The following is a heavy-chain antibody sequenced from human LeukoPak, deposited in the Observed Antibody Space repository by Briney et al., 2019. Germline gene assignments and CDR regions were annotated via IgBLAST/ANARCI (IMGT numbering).Heavy chain of an antibody. J-gene: IGHJ4*02. V-gene: IGHV3-7*01. CDR1: GFVFSNSW. Sequence: GGSLKPLLGASGFVFSNSWMSWVRQAPGKGLEWVAIIKEDGSERLYVGSVRGRFTISRDNAKNSLYLEMNSLRVEDTAIYYCATVYRGRDYWGQGTLVIVSS. CDR2: IKEDGSER. CDR3: ATVYRGRDY. D-gene: IGHD1-1*01.